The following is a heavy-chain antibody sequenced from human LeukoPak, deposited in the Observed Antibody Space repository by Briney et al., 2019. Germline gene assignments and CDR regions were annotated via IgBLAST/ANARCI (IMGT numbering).Heavy chain of an antibody. CDR2: IYYSGST. D-gene: IGHD3-10*01. V-gene: IGHV4-59*01. J-gene: IGHJ4*02. Sequence: SETLSLTCTVSGGSISNYYWSWIRQPPGKGLEWIGYIYYSGSTNYNPSLKSRVTISVDTSKNQFSLKLSSVTAADTAVYYCARASITMVRGGSFDYWGQGTLVTVSS. CDR3: ARASITMVRGGSFDY. CDR1: GGSISNYY.